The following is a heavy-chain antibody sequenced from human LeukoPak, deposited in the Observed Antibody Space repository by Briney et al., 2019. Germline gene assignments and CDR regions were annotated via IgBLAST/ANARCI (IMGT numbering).Heavy chain of an antibody. V-gene: IGHV1-46*04. D-gene: IGHD2-2*01. J-gene: IGHJ4*02. CDR2: INPSDGST. CDR3: ARGLPGTRPVVAFDY. CDR1: GYTFPSYY. Sequence: AWAQVSCKASGYTFPSYYMHWVGHAAGQGGGWMGIINPSDGSTSYAQKLQGRVTVTSDTSTSTVYMELGGLRSEDTAVYYCARGLPGTRPVVAFDYWGQGTLVTVSS.